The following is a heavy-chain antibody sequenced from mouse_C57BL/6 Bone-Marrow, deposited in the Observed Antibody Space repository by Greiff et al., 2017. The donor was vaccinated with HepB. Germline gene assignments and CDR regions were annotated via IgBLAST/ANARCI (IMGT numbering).Heavy chain of an antibody. D-gene: IGHD1-1*01. V-gene: IGHV1-55*01. CDR2: IYPGSGST. J-gene: IGHJ3*01. CDR3: ARGLLYYGSSLLAY. CDR1: GYTFTSYW. Sequence: QVQLQQPGAELVKPGASVKMSCKASGYTFTSYWITWVKQRPGQGLEWIGDIYPGSGSTNYNEKFKSKATLTVDTSSSTAYMQLSSLTSEDSAVYYCARGLLYYGSSLLAYWGQGTLVTVSA.